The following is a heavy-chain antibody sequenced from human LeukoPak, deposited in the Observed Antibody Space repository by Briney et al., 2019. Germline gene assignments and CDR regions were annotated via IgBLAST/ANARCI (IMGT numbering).Heavy chain of an antibody. D-gene: IGHD5-24*01. CDR2: INWNGGNT. Sequence: PGGSLRLSCAASVFTFGDYGLSWVRQAPGKGLEWVSSINWNGGNTAYADSVKGGFTISRDTAKDTLYLQLNSLRAEDTPLYYCARDRGSLQSIDYWGQGTLVTVSS. CDR1: VFTFGDYG. V-gene: IGHV3-20*04. J-gene: IGHJ4*02. CDR3: ARDRGSLQSIDY.